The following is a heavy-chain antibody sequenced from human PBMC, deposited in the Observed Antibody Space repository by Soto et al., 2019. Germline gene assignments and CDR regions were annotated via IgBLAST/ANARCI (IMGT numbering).Heavy chain of an antibody. V-gene: IGHV4-61*01. J-gene: IGHJ6*02. D-gene: IGHD2-2*01. CDR1: GGSVSSGSYY. CDR3: ARDSSTSQNIHYYYGMDV. CDR2: IFYSGST. Sequence: PSETLSLTCTVSGGSVSSGSYYWSWIRQPPGKGLEWIGYIFYSGSTNYNPSLKSRVTISVDTSKNQFSLELRSVTAADTAVYYCARDSSTSQNIHYYYGMDVWGQGTTVTVSS.